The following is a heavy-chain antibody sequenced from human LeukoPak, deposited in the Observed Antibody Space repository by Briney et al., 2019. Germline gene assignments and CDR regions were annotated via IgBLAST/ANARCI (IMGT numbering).Heavy chain of an antibody. CDR3: ARDWQRIGHGMDV. CDR2: IWYDGSNK. V-gene: IGHV3-33*01. D-gene: IGHD2-15*01. Sequence: GGSLRLSCAASGFTFSSYGMHWVRQAPGKGLEWVAIIWYDGSNKYYADSVKGRFTISRDNSKNTLYLQMNSLRAEDTAVCYCARDWQRIGHGMDVWGQGTTVTVSS. J-gene: IGHJ6*02. CDR1: GFTFSSYG.